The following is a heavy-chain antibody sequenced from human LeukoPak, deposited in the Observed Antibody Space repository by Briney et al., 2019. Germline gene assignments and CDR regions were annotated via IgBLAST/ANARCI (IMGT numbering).Heavy chain of an antibody. D-gene: IGHD6-13*01. CDR1: GFSFSSYE. V-gene: IGHV3-7*04. J-gene: IGHJ5*02. CDR3: ARLGIVSTGDSNWFDP. CDR2: IKYDGSVK. Sequence: GGSLRLSCAASGFSFSSYEMNWVRQAPGKGLEWVASIKYDGSVKLYVDSLKGRFTISRDNAKNSLYLQMNSLRAEDTAVYYCARLGIVSTGDSNWFDPWGQGTLVTVSS.